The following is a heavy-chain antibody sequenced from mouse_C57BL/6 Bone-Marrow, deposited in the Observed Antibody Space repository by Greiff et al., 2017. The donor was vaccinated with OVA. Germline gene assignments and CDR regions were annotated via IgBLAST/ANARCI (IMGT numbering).Heavy chain of an antibody. J-gene: IGHJ3*01. Sequence: EVMLVESGGDLVKPGGSLTLSCAASGFTFSSYGMSWVRQTPDKRLEWVATICSGGSYDYYPDCMKGRFTISRDNVNSTLFLQMSSLKSEDTAMYYCARRGSYSSSYRAWFAYWGQGTLVTVSA. CDR3: ARRGSYSSSYRAWFAY. D-gene: IGHD1-1*01. V-gene: IGHV5-6*01. CDR2: ICSGGSYD. CDR1: GFTFSSYG.